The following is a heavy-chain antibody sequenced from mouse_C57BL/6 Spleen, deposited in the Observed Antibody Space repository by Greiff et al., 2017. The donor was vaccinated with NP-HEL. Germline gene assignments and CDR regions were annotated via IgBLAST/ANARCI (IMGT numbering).Heavy chain of an antibody. CDR1: GYTFTDYY. D-gene: IGHD3-3*01. CDR2: IYPGSGNT. Sequence: VKLMESGAELVRPGASVKLSCKASGYTFTDYYINWVKQRPGQGLEWIARIYPGSGNTYYNEKFKGKATLTAEKSSSTAYMQLSSLTSEDSAVYFCARGEGPSGYFDVWGTGTTVTVSS. J-gene: IGHJ1*03. CDR3: ARGEGPSGYFDV. V-gene: IGHV1-76*01.